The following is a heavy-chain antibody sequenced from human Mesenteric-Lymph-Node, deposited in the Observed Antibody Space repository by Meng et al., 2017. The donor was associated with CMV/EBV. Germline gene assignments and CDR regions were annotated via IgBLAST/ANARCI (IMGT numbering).Heavy chain of an antibody. D-gene: IGHD3-9*01. CDR2: INHSGST. Sequence: QVQLHQWGAGLFKPSETLSVTCAGYGGSFSGYYWNWIRQSPEKGLEWIGEINHSGSTTYNPSFTSRIIISVDTSTNQISLNMSSETAADTAVYYCARGSSYDILTGYFDYWGQGALVTVSS. CDR1: GGSFSGYY. CDR3: ARGSSYDILTGYFDY. J-gene: IGHJ4*02. V-gene: IGHV4-34*01.